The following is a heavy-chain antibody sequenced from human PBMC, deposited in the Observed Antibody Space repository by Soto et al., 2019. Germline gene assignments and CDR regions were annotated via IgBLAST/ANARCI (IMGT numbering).Heavy chain of an antibody. J-gene: IGHJ4*02. CDR2: IKSDGSST. CDR1: GFTFSNYW. D-gene: IGHD3-16*01. V-gene: IGHV3-74*01. CDR3: ARSWGGELVS. Sequence: EVQLVESGGGLVQPGGSLRLSCAASGFTFSNYWMHWVRQAPGKGLVWVSRIKSDGSSTTYADSVKGRFTISRDNAKNTLYLQMNSLRAEDTAVYYCARSWGGELVSCGQGPLVTVSS.